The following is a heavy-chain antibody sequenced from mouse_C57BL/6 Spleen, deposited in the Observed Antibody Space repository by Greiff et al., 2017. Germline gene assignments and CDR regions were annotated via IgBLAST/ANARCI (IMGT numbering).Heavy chain of an antibody. CDR1: GYTFTDYN. V-gene: IGHV1-22*01. J-gene: IGHJ4*01. D-gene: IGHD1-1*01. CDR2: INPNNGGT. Sequence: VQLQQSGPELVKPGASVKMSCKASGYTFTDYNMNWVKQSHGKSLEWIGNINPNNGGTSYNQKFKGKATLTVNKSSSTVYMERLRLKSEDSEVYYCARNYDDYAMDYWGQGTSVTVSS. CDR3: ARNYDDYAMDY.